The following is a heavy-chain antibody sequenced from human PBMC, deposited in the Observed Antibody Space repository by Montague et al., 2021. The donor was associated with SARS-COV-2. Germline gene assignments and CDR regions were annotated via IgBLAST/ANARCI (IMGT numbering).Heavy chain of an antibody. J-gene: IGHJ4*02. D-gene: IGHD6-13*01. CDR2: TYYRSKWYN. Sequence: CAISGDTVSSNSSAWNWIRQSPSRGLEWLGRTYYRSKWYNDYALXVKSRITINPDTSKNQFSLQLNSVTPEDTAVYYCARSVGASSSSWPLPPHFDYWARGPWSPSPQ. CDR3: ARSVGASSSSWPLPPHFDY. CDR1: GDTVSSNSSA. V-gene: IGHV6-1*01.